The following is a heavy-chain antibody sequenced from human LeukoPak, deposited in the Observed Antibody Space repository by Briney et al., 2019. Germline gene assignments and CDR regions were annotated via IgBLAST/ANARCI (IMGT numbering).Heavy chain of an antibody. CDR1: GGSISSSSYY. CDR2: IYYSEST. V-gene: IGHV4-39*01. J-gene: IGHJ4*02. Sequence: SETLSLTCTVSGGSISSSSYYWGWIRQPPGKGLEWIGSIYYSESTYYNPSLKSRVTISVDTSKNQFSLKLSSVTAADTAVYYCARQGLSITGTTHFDYWGQGTLVTVSS. D-gene: IGHD1-7*01. CDR3: ARQGLSITGTTHFDY.